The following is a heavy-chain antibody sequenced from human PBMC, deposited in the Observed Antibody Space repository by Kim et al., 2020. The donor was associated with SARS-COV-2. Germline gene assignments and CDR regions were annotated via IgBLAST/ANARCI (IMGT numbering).Heavy chain of an antibody. CDR2: ISEYNGNT. V-gene: IGHV1-18*01. D-gene: IGHD1-26*01. CDR1: GFRVNTYV. CDR3: ARENSGRYREAFDI. J-gene: IGHJ3*02. Sequence: ASVKVSCTASGFRVNTYVLSWVRQAPGQGLEWMGWISEYNGNTNYAQKFQGRVTMTTDTSTDTAYMELSRLTSDDTAIYYCARENSGRYREAFDIWGQGTMVTVSS.